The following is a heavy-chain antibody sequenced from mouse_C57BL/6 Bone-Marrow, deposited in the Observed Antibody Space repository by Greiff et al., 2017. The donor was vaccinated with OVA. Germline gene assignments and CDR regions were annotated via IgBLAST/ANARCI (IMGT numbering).Heavy chain of an antibody. D-gene: IGHD3-3*01. CDR3: LGYFDY. CDR2: ISSGGSYT. Sequence: EVHLVESGGDLVKPGGSLKLSCAASGFTFSSYGMSWVRQTPDKRLEWVATISSGGSYTYYPDSVKGRFTISRDNAKNTLYLQMSSLKSEDTAMYYCLGYFDYWGQGTTLTVSS. V-gene: IGHV5-6*01. CDR1: GFTFSSYG. J-gene: IGHJ2*01.